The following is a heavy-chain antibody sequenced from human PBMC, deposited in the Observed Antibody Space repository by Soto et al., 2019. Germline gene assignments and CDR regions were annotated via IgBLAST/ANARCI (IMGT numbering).Heavy chain of an antibody. J-gene: IGHJ6*02. CDR3: ARRRTGTTFYYYYGMDV. CDR1: GGSISSSSYY. Sequence: TETLSLTCTVSGGSISSSSYYWGWIRQPPGKGLEWIGSIYYSGSTYYNPSLKSRVTISVDTSKNQFSLKLSSVTAADTAVYYCARRRTGTTFYYYYGMDVWGQGTTVTVSS. CDR2: IYYSGST. D-gene: IGHD1-7*01. V-gene: IGHV4-39*01.